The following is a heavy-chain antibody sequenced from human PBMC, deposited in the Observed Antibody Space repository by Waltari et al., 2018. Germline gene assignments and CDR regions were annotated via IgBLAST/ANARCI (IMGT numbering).Heavy chain of an antibody. CDR3: ARVGTNSDFDY. Sequence: EVQLVESGGGLVQPGGSLRLSCAASGFTFSSYWLPWVRQAPGKGLVWVSRINSDGSSTSYADSVKGRFTISRDNAKNTLYLQMNSLRAEDTAVYYCARVGTNSDFDYWGQGTLVTVSS. CDR2: INSDGSST. J-gene: IGHJ4*02. V-gene: IGHV3-74*01. D-gene: IGHD5-12*01. CDR1: GFTFSSYW.